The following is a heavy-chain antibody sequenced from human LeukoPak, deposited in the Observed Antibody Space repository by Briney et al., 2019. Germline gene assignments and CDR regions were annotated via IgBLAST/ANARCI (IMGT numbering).Heavy chain of an antibody. CDR1: SGSFSGYF. D-gene: IGHD3-22*01. CDR3: ARGSLYYGDSSAYFDY. Sequence: SETLPLTCAVYSGSFSGYFWTYIRQPPGMGLEWIGEINQRGSTNYNPSLKSRVTISVDTSKNQFSLRLRSVTAADTAVYYCARGSLYYGDSSAYFDYWDQGTLVTVSS. V-gene: IGHV4-34*01. CDR2: INQRGST. J-gene: IGHJ4*02.